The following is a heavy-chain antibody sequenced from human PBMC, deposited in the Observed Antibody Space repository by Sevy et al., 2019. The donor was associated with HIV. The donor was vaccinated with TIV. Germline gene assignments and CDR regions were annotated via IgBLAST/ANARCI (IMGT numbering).Heavy chain of an antibody. J-gene: IGHJ3*02. D-gene: IGHD3-22*01. Sequence: GGSLRLSCAASAFTFSSYAMHWVRQAPGKGLEWVAVISYDGSNKYYADSVKGRFTISRDNSKNTLYLQMNSLRAEDTAVYYCARDQPTYYYDSSGNDAFDIWGQGTMVTVSS. CDR2: ISYDGSNK. V-gene: IGHV3-30*04. CDR3: ARDQPTYYYDSSGNDAFDI. CDR1: AFTFSSYA.